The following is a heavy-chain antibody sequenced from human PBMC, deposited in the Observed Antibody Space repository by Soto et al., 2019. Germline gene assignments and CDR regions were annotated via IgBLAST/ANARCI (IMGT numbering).Heavy chain of an antibody. V-gene: IGHV4-59*08. CDR2: IDSNGGT. D-gene: IGHD3-10*01. J-gene: IGHJ6*02. Sequence: QVQLQESGPGLVKPSETLSLTCTVSDDSSSNYKWSWIRQPPGRRLEWIGYIDSNGGTSYNPSLQSRETISIDTTPTQIFLKLSSVIAADTAVYYCVRQGFGRLHGLVDVWGQGTTVTVSS. CDR1: DDSSSNYK. CDR3: VRQGFGRLHGLVDV.